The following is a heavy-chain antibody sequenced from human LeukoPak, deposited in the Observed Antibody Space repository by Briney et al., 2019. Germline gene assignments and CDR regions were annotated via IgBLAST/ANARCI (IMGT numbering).Heavy chain of an antibody. CDR2: ISSSSSTI. CDR1: GFTFSSYS. CDR3: AREHDILSWSIDY. D-gene: IGHD3-9*01. Sequence: GGSLRLSCAASGFTFSSYSMNWVRPAPGKGLEWDSYISSSSSTIYYADSVKGRFTISRDNAKNSLYLQMNSLRAEDTAVYYCAREHDILSWSIDYWGQGTLVTVSS. V-gene: IGHV3-48*04. J-gene: IGHJ4*02.